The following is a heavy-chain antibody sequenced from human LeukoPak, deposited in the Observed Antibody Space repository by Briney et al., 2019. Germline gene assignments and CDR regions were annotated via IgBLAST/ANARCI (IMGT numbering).Heavy chain of an antibody. V-gene: IGHV3-30*18. CDR3: AKGITVQFNWFDP. CDR2: ISHDGSNK. D-gene: IGHD1-1*01. CDR1: GFTFSSYG. Sequence: GGSLRLSCAASGFTFSSYGMHWVRQAPGKGLEWVAVISHDGSNKFYADSVKGRFTISRDNSKNTLYLQMTSLRAEDTAVYYCAKGITVQFNWFDPWGQGTLVTVSS. J-gene: IGHJ5*02.